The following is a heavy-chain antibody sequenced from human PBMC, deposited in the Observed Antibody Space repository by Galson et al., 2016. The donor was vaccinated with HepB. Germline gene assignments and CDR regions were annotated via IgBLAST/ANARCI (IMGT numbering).Heavy chain of an antibody. Sequence: LRLSCAVSGITVSPNYMSWVRQPPGKGLEWIGTVYRGRTYYNPSLEGRVTISVGMSTDLLSLKVTSLTAADTAVYYCARAGLLTKASFDYWGQGARVAVSS. CDR2: VYRGRT. V-gene: IGHV4-59*04. CDR3: ARAGLLTKASFDY. D-gene: IGHD4-11*01. J-gene: IGHJ4*02. CDR1: GITVSPNY.